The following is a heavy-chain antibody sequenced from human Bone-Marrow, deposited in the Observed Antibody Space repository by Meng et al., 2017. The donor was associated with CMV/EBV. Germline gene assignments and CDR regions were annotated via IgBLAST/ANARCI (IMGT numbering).Heavy chain of an antibody. Sequence: SGFTFSNYLMSWVRQAPGKGLEWVSSITGTEGRTYYADSVKGRFTISRDNSKNTLYLQVDSLRVEDTAVYYCAKDRGTGDWYFDLWGRGTLVTVSS. CDR3: AKDRGTGDWYFDL. CDR2: ITGTEGRT. D-gene: IGHD3/OR15-3a*01. CDR1: GFTFSNYL. J-gene: IGHJ2*01. V-gene: IGHV3-23*01.